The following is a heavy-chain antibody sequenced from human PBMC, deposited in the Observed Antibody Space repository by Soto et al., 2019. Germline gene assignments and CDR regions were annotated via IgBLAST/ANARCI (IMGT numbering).Heavy chain of an antibody. D-gene: IGHD5-18*01. CDR3: ARDTTSMAYGWFDP. Sequence: QVQLVQSGAEVKKPGSSVKVSCKASGGTFSSYAISWVRQAPGQGLEWMGGIIPIFGTANYAQKFQGRVTITADESTSTAHVKLRSLRSEDTAVYYCARDTTSMAYGWFDPWGQGTLVTVSS. V-gene: IGHV1-69*12. CDR2: IIPIFGTA. J-gene: IGHJ5*02. CDR1: GGTFSSYA.